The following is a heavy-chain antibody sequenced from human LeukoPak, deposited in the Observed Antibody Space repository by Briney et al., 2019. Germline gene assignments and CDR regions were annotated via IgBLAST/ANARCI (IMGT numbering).Heavy chain of an antibody. CDR3: ARVPPWDTMVRGAHFDP. Sequence: GGSLRLSCAASGFTFSSYEMNWVRQAPGKGLEWVSYISSSGSTIYYADSVKGRFTISRDNAKNSLYLQMNSLRAEDTAVYYCARVPPWDTMVRGAHFDPWGQGTLVTVSS. CDR1: GFTFSSYE. V-gene: IGHV3-48*03. D-gene: IGHD3-10*01. CDR2: ISSSGSTI. J-gene: IGHJ5*02.